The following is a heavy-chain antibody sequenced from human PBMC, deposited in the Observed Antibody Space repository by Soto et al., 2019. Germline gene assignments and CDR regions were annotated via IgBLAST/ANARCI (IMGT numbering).Heavy chain of an antibody. CDR2: IWYDGSNK. D-gene: IGHD5-12*01. J-gene: IGHJ4*02. Sequence: QVQLVESGGGVVQPGRSLRLSCAASGFTFSSYGMHWVRQAPGKGLEWVAVIWYDGSNKYYADSVKGRFTISRDNSKNTLYLQMNSLRAEDTAVYYCARDPGNSGYYLDVFEFDYWGQGTLVTVSS. CDR1: GFTFSSYG. V-gene: IGHV3-33*01. CDR3: ARDPGNSGYYLDVFEFDY.